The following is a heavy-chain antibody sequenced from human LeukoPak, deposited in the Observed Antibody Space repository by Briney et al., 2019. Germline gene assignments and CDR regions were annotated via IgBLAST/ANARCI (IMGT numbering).Heavy chain of an antibody. CDR3: ARWGSPKILDL. D-gene: IGHD3-16*01. Sequence: GGSLRLSCAASGFTFSSHGMHWIRQAPGKGLEWAAVIWYDGSNKYYADSVKGRFTISRDNSKNTLYLQMDSLRAEDMALYYCARWGSPKILDLWGQGTMVTVSS. CDR2: IWYDGSNK. J-gene: IGHJ3*01. V-gene: IGHV3-33*01. CDR1: GFTFSSHG.